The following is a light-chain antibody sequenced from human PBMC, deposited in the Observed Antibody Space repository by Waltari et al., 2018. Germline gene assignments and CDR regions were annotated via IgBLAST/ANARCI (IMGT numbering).Light chain of an antibody. CDR3: QQLTSYSWT. CDR2: AAS. V-gene: IGKV1-9*01. J-gene: IGKJ1*01. Sequence: DIQLTQSPPFLSASVGDTITITCRASQGISSYLAWYQQKPGKAPKLLFYAASGVYTGVPSRFSGSGSGTAFTLTISSLQPEDFATYYCQQLTSYSWTFGQGTKVDIK. CDR1: QGISSY.